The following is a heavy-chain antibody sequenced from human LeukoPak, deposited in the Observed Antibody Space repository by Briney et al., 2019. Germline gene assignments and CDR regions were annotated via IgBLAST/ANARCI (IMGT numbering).Heavy chain of an antibody. Sequence: LGESLKISCKGSGYSFTSYWIGWVRQMPGKGLEWMGIIYPGDSDTRHSPSFQGQVTISADKSIRTAYLQWSSLKASDTAIYYCARHHDYGDYGCFDYWGQGTLVTVSS. CDR3: ARHHDYGDYGCFDY. CDR1: GYSFTSYW. V-gene: IGHV5-51*01. J-gene: IGHJ4*02. D-gene: IGHD4-17*01. CDR2: IYPGDSDT.